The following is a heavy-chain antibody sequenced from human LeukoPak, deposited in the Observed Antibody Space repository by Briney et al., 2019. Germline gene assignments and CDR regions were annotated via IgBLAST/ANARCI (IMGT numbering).Heavy chain of an antibody. V-gene: IGHV3-15*07. CDR3: TTVEYYDSSGYWD. CDR1: GFTFSNAW. J-gene: IGHJ4*02. CDR2: IKSKTDGGTT. Sequence: GGSLRLSCAASGFTFSNAWMNWVRQAPGKGLEWVGRIKSKTDGGTTDYAAPVKGRFTISRDDSKNTLYLQMDSLKTEDTAVYYCTTVEYYDSSGYWDWGQGTLVTVSS. D-gene: IGHD3-22*01.